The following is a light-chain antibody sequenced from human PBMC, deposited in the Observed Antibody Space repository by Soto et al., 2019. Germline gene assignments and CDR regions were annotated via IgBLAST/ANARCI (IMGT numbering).Light chain of an antibody. CDR2: KAF. V-gene: IGKV1-5*03. Sequence: EIKLTQSPSTLFGPEGDRVTITCRASRPIGSGLAWYQQKPGKAPKLLIYKAFTLKSGVPSRFSGSGSGTEFTLTISSLLPDDFATYYCQHYNSYSEAFGQGTKVELK. CDR3: QHYNSYSEA. CDR1: RPIGSG. J-gene: IGKJ1*01.